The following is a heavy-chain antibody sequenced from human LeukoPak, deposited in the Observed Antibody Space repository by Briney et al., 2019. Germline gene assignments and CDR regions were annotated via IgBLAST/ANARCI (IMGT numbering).Heavy chain of an antibody. Sequence: PGGSLRLSCAASGFTFDDYAMHWVRQAPGKGLEWVSGISWNSGSIGYADSVKGRFTISRDNAKNSLYLQMNSLRAEDTALYYCAKDRYGSGSYYNDHWGQGTLVTVSS. J-gene: IGHJ5*02. D-gene: IGHD3-10*01. CDR2: ISWNSGSI. V-gene: IGHV3-9*01. CDR3: AKDRYGSGSYYNDH. CDR1: GFTFDDYA.